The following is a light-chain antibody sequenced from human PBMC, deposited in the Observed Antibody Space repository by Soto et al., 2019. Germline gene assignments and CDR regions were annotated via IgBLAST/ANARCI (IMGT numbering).Light chain of an antibody. CDR1: HNINNY. Sequence: DIQMTQSPSSLSASVGDRGTITCQASHNINNYLNWYQKKPGIAPTLLIYDASNLEAGVPSRFRRSGSGTDFTFTISRLQPEDIATYYCQQYENLPTFGQGTRLEIK. J-gene: IGKJ5*01. CDR3: QQYENLPT. V-gene: IGKV1-33*01. CDR2: DAS.